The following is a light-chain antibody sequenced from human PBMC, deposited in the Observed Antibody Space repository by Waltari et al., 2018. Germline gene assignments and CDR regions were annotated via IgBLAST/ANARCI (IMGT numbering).Light chain of an antibody. Sequence: AIRMTQSPSSLSASTGDRVTITCRASQSVSTYLAWYQQKPGKAPKLLIYAASTLQRGVTLRFSGSGSGTDFTLSISCLQSEDFATYYCQQYYDYQRSFGQGTKVEIK. CDR1: QSVSTY. CDR2: AAS. V-gene: IGKV1-8*01. J-gene: IGKJ1*01. CDR3: QQYYDYQRS.